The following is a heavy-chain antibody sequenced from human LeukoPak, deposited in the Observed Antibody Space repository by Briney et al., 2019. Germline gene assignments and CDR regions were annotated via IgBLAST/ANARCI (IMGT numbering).Heavy chain of an antibody. Sequence: MPSETLSLTCTVSGGSISSYYWSWIRQPPGKGLEWIGYIYYSGSTNYNPSLKSRVTISVDTSENQFSLRLSSVTAADTAVYYCARDHRGHSWDYDSSGYSPQEYYFDYWGQGTLVTVSS. CDR2: IYYSGST. J-gene: IGHJ4*02. CDR3: ARDHRGHSWDYDSSGYSPQEYYFDY. V-gene: IGHV4-59*01. D-gene: IGHD3-22*01. CDR1: GGSISSYY.